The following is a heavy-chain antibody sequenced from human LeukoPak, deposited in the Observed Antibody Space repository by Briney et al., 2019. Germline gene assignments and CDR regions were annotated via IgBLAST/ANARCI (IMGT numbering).Heavy chain of an antibody. CDR3: VRVKGSYFDY. V-gene: IGHV3-48*01. Sequence: GGSLRLSCAASGFPLSSYSINWVRQAPGKGLEWVSYISSSGSAIYYVDSVKGRFTVSRDNAKNSLSLQMNSPRAEDTAVYYCVRVKGSYFDYWGQGALVTVSS. J-gene: IGHJ4*02. CDR1: GFPLSSYS. D-gene: IGHD2-15*01. CDR2: ISSSGSAI.